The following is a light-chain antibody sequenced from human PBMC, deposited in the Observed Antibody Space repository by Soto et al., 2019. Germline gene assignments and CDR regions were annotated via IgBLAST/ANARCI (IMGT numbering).Light chain of an antibody. V-gene: IGKV2-30*01. J-gene: IGKJ2*01. Sequence: DVVMTQSPLSLPVTLGQPASISCRSSQSLVFRSGNIYLTWFQQSPGHAPRRLIYKVSDRESGVPDGFSGSGSDTNFTLRIRRVEPEDVGVYFCMQGTHWPFTFGQGTKLEIK. CDR3: MQGTHWPFT. CDR1: QSLVFRSGNIY. CDR2: KVS.